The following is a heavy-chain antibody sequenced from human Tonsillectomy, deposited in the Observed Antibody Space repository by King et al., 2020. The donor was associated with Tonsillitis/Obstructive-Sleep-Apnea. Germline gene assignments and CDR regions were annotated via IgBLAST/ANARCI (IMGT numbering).Heavy chain of an antibody. D-gene: IGHD2-2*01. CDR2: MYSSGSP. CDR3: TRAMGDCSSTSCRGGENWFDP. V-gene: IGHV4-61*01. CDR1: GGSVSRGIYY. Sequence: QLQESGPGLVKPSETLSLTCTVSGGSVSRGIYYWTWIRQSPGKGLEWIGNMYSSGSPNYNPSLKSRVTLSLDTYPNQFSLNLTSVTAADTAVYYCTRAMGDCSSTSCRGGENWFDPWGQGTLVTVSS. J-gene: IGHJ5*02.